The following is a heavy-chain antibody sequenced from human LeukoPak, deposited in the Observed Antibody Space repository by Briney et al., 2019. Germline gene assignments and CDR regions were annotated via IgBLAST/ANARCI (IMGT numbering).Heavy chain of an antibody. Sequence: GESLKISCKASGYNFSTYWIGWVRQMPGKGLELMRIIYPGDSDARYSPSFQGQVTISADKSINTAYLRWSSLKASDTAMFYCARLAITGLIKSHFDYWGKGTLVTVSS. CDR2: IYPGDSDA. CDR3: ARLAITGLIKSHFDY. CDR1: GYNFSTYW. V-gene: IGHV5-51*01. D-gene: IGHD3-10*01. J-gene: IGHJ4*02.